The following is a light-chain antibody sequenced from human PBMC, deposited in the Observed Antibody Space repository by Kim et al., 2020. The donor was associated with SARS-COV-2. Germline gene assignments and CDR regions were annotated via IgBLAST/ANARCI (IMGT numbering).Light chain of an antibody. Sequence: VAPGKTATITCGGNNIGSQSVHWYRQRPGQAPVLVIYNDRDRPSGIPERFSGSNSGSTATLTISRVEAGDEADYYCQVWDSNSDQVFGGGTQLTVL. CDR3: QVWDSNSDQV. V-gene: IGLV3-21*04. J-gene: IGLJ2*01. CDR2: NDR. CDR1: NIGSQS.